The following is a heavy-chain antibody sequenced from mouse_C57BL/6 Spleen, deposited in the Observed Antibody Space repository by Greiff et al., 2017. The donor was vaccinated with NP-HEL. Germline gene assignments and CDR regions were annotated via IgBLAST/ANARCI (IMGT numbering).Heavy chain of an antibody. CDR1: GFNIKDYY. V-gene: IGHV14-2*01. Sequence: EVQLQQSGAELVKPGASVQLSCTASGFNIKDYYMHWVKQRTEQGLEWIGRIDPEDGETKYAPKFQGKATITADTSSNTAYLQLSSLTSEDTAVYYCARRWNYYGTFDVWGTGTTVTVSS. CDR2: IDPEDGET. CDR3: ARRWNYYGTFDV. J-gene: IGHJ1*03. D-gene: IGHD1-1*01.